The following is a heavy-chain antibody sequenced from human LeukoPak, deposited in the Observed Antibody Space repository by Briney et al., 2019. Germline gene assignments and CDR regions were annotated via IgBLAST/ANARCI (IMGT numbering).Heavy chain of an antibody. CDR1: GGSISSGDYY. V-gene: IGHV4-30-4*01. Sequence: SETLSLTCTVSGGSISSGDYYWSWIRQPPGKGLKWIGYIYYSGSTYYNPSLKSRVSISVDTSKNQFSLKLSSVTAADTAVYYCARGRGPNWFDPWGQGTLVAVSS. J-gene: IGHJ5*02. CDR3: ARGRGPNWFDP. CDR2: IYYSGST.